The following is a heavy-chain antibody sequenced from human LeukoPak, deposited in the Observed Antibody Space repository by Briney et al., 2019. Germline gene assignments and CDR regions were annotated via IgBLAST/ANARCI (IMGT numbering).Heavy chain of an antibody. D-gene: IGHD3-22*01. V-gene: IGHV4-59*01. J-gene: IGHJ3*02. CDR3: TSSYYYDSSGYGDAFDI. CDR1: GGSISSYY. CDR2: IYYSGST. Sequence: SETLSLTCTVSGGSISSYYWSWIRQPPGKGLEWIGYIYYSGSTNYNPSLKSRVTVSVDTSKNQFSLKLSSVTAADTAVYYCTSSYYYDSSGYGDAFDIWGQGTMFTVSS.